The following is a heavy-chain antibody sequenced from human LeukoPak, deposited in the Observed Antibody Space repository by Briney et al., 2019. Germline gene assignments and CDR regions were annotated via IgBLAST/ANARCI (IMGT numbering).Heavy chain of an antibody. J-gene: IGHJ6*04. V-gene: IGHV3-48*03. Sequence: GGSLRLSCAASGFTFSTFAMIWVRQAQGKGLEWVSYISSSGSTIYYADSVKGRFTISRDNAKNSLYLQMNSLRAEDTAVYYCAELGITMIGGVWGKGTTVTISS. CDR1: GFTFSTFA. CDR2: ISSSGSTI. CDR3: AELGITMIGGV. D-gene: IGHD3-10*02.